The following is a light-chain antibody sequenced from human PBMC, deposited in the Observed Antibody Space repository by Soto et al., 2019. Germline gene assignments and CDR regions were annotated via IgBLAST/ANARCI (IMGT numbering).Light chain of an antibody. CDR3: SSYTSSSTLV. J-gene: IGLJ1*01. Sequence: QSVLTQPASVSGSPGHSITISCTGTSSDVGGYNYVSWYQQHPGKAPKLMIHDVSNRPSGVSNRFSGSKSGTTASLTISWLQAEDEADYYGSSYTSSSTLVFGTGTKVTVL. CDR1: SSDVGGYNY. CDR2: DVS. V-gene: IGLV2-14*01.